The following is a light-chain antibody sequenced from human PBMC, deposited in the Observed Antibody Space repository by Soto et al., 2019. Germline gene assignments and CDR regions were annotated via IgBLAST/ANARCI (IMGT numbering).Light chain of an antibody. CDR1: QDISSW. J-gene: IGKJ1*01. CDR2: AAS. V-gene: IGKV1-12*01. CDR3: QQGNSFPRT. Sequence: DIQMTQSPSSVSASVGDRVTITCRASQDISSWLAWYQQKPGKAPNLLIFAASTLQSGVPSRFSGSGSGTIFTLTINNLQPEDFATYYCQQGNSFPRTFGKGTKVDIK.